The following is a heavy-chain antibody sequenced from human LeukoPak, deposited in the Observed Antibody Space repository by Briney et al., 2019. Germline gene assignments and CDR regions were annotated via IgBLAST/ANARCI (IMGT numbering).Heavy chain of an antibody. CDR3: ARDRDRSGSDLFDY. V-gene: IGHV1-46*01. CDR2: INPSGGAT. CDR1: GYTFTSYY. Sequence: GASVTVSCKASGYTFTSYYVHWVRQAPGQGPEWMGIINPSGGATRYAQKFQDRVTMTRDMSTSTVYMDLSSLRSDDTALYYCARDRDRSGSDLFDYWGQGTLVTVSS. D-gene: IGHD3-22*01. J-gene: IGHJ4*02.